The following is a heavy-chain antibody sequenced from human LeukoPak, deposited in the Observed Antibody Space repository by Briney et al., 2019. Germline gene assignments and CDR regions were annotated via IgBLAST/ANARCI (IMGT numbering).Heavy chain of an antibody. J-gene: IGHJ5*02. D-gene: IGHD2-15*01. CDR1: GGSISSYY. V-gene: IGHV4-59*01. CDR2: IYYSGST. CDR3: ARAPIGYCSGGSCFRWFDP. Sequence: PSETLSLTCTVSGGSISSYYWSWIRQPPGKGLEWIGYIYYSGSTNYNPSLKSRVTISVDTSKNQFSLKLSSVTAADTAVYYCARAPIGYCSGGSCFRWFDPWGQGTLVTVSS.